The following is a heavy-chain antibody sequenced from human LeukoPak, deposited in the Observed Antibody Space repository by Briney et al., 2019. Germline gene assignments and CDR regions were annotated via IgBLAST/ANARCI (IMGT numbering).Heavy chain of an antibody. J-gene: IGHJ4*02. CDR3: AKDHKLWFQNPDY. Sequence: GGSLRLSCAASGFTVSSNYMSWVRQAPGKGLEWVSVIYSGGSTYYADSVKGRFTISRDNSKNTLYLQMNSLRAEDTAVYYCAKDHKLWFQNPDYWGQGTLVTVSS. CDR2: IYSGGST. V-gene: IGHV3-53*01. D-gene: IGHD5-18*01. CDR1: GFTVSSNY.